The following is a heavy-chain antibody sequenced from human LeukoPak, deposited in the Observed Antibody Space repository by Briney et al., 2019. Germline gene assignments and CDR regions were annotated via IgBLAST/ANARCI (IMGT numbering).Heavy chain of an antibody. Sequence: GGSLRLSCAASGFSFSKAWMTWVRQAPGKGLEWLGRIKMNDRGTTDYAAPVKGRFTISRDNAKNTLYLQMNSLRAEDTAVYYCARDEDYGGNSYFDYWGQGTLVTVSS. D-gene: IGHD4-23*01. CDR3: ARDEDYGGNSYFDY. CDR1: GFSFSKAW. J-gene: IGHJ4*02. CDR2: IKMNDRGTT. V-gene: IGHV3-15*05.